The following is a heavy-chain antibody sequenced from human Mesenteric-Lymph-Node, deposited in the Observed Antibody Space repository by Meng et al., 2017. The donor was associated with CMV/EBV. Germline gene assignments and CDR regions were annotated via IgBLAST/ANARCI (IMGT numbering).Heavy chain of an antibody. CDR2: IRYDGSNE. J-gene: IGHJ4*02. V-gene: IGHV3-30*02. CDR3: AKDTRRSEVGAIDS. Sequence: GGSLRLSCAAFGFTFSSFAMHWVRQAPGKGLEWVTIIRYDGSNEYYADSVKGRFIISRDNSKNTLYLQMYSLRAEDTAVYYCAKDTRRSEVGAIDSWGQGTLVTVSS. D-gene: IGHD1-26*01. CDR1: GFTFSSFA.